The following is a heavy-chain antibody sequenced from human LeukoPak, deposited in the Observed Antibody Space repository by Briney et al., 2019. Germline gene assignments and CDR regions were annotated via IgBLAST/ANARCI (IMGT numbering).Heavy chain of an antibody. CDR1: GGSFSGYY. CDR3: ARVLTDYGGNSGSTTAFDI. CDR2: IYHSGST. J-gene: IGHJ3*02. D-gene: IGHD4-23*01. Sequence: SETLSLTCAVYGGSFSGYYWGWIRQPPGKGLEWIGSIYHSGSTYYNPSLKSRVTISVDTSKNQFSLKLSSVTAADTAVYYCARVLTDYGGNSGSTTAFDIWGQGTMVTVSS. V-gene: IGHV4-34*01.